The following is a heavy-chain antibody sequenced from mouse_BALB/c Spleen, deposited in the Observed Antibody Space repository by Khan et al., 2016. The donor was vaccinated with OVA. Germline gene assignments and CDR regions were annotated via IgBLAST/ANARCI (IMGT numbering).Heavy chain of an antibody. CDR2: ISYSGST. D-gene: IGHD1-1*01. Sequence: EVQLQESGPGLVKPSQSLSLTCTVTGYSITSDYAWNWIRQFPGNKLEWMGYISYSGSTGYNPSLKSRISITRDTSKNQFFLQLNSVTTEDTATYYCAIYAENWYFDVWGAGTTVTVSS. V-gene: IGHV3-2*02. CDR3: AIYAENWYFDV. J-gene: IGHJ1*01. CDR1: GYSITSDYA.